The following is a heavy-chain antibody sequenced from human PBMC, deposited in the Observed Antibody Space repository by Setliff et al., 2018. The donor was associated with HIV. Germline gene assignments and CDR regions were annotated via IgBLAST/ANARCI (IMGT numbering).Heavy chain of an antibody. CDR1: GYTFTDYF. D-gene: IGHD2-8*01. Sequence: ASVKVSCKASGYTFTDYFMHWVRQAPGKGLEWMGWIIPDNANTRISQRFRGSVTMTRDRSINTAYMEFSGLTSDDTAVYYCASPLSNSFDYWGQGTRVTVS. V-gene: IGHV1-2*02. J-gene: IGHJ4*02. CDR3: ASPLSNSFDY. CDR2: IIPDNANT.